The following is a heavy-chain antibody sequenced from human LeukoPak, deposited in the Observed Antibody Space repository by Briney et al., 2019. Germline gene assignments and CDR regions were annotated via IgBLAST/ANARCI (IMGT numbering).Heavy chain of an antibody. CDR1: GFTFSSYR. CDR3: ARDRRPGIEVAGTQVDYFDY. V-gene: IGHV3-7*01. Sequence: GGSLRLSCAASGFTFSSYRMSWVRQAPGKGLEWVSNIKKSGSEKYYVDSVKGRFTISRDNAKNSLYLQMNSLRAEDTAVYYCARDRRPGIEVAGTQVDYFDYWGQGTLVTVSS. J-gene: IGHJ4*02. CDR2: IKKSGSEK. D-gene: IGHD6-19*01.